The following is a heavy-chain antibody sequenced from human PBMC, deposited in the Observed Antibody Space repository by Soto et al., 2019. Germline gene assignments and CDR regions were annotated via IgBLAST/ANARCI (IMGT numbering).Heavy chain of an antibody. CDR2: IYYSGST. CDR1: GGSVSSGSYY. D-gene: IGHD2-15*01. V-gene: IGHV4-61*01. Sequence: SETLSLTCTVSGGSVSSGSYYWSWIRQPPGKGLEWIGYIYYSGSTNYNPSLKSRVTISVDTSKNQFSLKLSSVTAADTAVYYCARVCSGGSCYSGFSDYWGQGTLVTVS. CDR3: ARVCSGGSCYSGFSDY. J-gene: IGHJ4*02.